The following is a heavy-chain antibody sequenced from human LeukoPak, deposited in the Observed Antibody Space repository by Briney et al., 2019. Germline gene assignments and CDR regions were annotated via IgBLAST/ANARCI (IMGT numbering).Heavy chain of an antibody. Sequence: GALRLSCAASGFTFSSYAMHWVRQAPGKGLEWVAFIRYDGSNKYYADSVKGRFTISRDNSKNTLYLQMNSLRAEDTAVYYCAKMRDDFWSEDAFDIWGQGTMVTVSS. CDR3: AKMRDDFWSEDAFDI. CDR2: IRYDGSNK. CDR1: GFTFSSYA. D-gene: IGHD3-3*01. V-gene: IGHV3-30*02. J-gene: IGHJ3*02.